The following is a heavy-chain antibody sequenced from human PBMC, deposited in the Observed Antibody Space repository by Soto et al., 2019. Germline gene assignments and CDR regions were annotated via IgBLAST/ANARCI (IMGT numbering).Heavy chain of an antibody. CDR2: ISSSSSYI. CDR1: GFTFSSYS. CDR3: ASFNRDYGDGY. V-gene: IGHV3-21*01. D-gene: IGHD4-17*01. J-gene: IGHJ4*02. Sequence: GGSLRLSCAASGFTFSSYSMNWVRQAPGKGLEWVSSISSSSSYIYYADSVKGRFTISRDNAKNSLYLQMNSLRAEDTAVYYCASFNRDYGDGYWGQGTLVTVSS.